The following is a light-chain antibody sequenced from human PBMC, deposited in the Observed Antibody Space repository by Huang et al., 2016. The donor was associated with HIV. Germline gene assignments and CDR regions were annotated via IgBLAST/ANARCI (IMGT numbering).Light chain of an antibody. CDR2: CAS. V-gene: IGKV3-15*01. J-gene: IGKJ1*01. Sequence: EIVMTHSPATLSVSPGERATLSCRASQIVSSNLAWYQQKPGQAPRLLIYCASTRATGIPARFSGSGSGTEFTLTISSLQSEDFAVYYCQQYNNWPLTFGQGTKVEIK. CDR1: QIVSSN. CDR3: QQYNNWPLT.